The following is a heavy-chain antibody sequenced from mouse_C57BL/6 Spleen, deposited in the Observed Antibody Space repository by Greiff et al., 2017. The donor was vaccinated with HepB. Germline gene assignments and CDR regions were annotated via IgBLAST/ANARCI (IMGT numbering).Heavy chain of an antibody. Sequence: DVHLVESGGGLVKPGGSLKLSCAASGFTFSSYAMSWVRQTPEKRLEWVATISDGGSYTYYPDNVKGRFTISRDNAKNNLYLQMSHLKSEDTAMYYCARDSAYYYGSSYDYWGQGTTLTVSS. CDR1: GFTFSSYA. CDR3: ARDSAYYYGSSYDY. D-gene: IGHD1-1*01. CDR2: ISDGGSYT. V-gene: IGHV5-4*01. J-gene: IGHJ2*01.